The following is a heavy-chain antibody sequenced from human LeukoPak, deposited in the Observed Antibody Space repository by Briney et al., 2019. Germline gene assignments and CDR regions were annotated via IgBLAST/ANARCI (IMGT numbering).Heavy chain of an antibody. D-gene: IGHD3-16*01. V-gene: IGHV1-2*02. CDR1: GYTFTGYY. CDR3: ARVGVLCPEFFPAAPPP. CDR2: INPNSGGT. J-gene: IGHJ5*02. Sequence: ASVKVSCKASGYTFTGYYMHWVRQAPGQGLEWMGWINPNSGGTNYAQKFQGRVTMTRDTSISTAYMELSRLRSDDTAVYYCARVGVLCPEFFPAAPPPWGQGTLVTVSS.